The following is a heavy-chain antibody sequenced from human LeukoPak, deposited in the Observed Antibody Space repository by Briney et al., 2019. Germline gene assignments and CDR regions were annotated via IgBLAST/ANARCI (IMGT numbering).Heavy chain of an antibody. J-gene: IGHJ4*02. CDR2: ISFSTTTI. D-gene: IGHD5-18*01. V-gene: IGHV3-48*04. CDR3: ARPRLVDTAMARPPYHFDY. Sequence: PGGSLRLSCAASGFTFNNYNMNWVRQAPGKGLEWVSFISFSTTTIYYADSVKGRFTISRDNAKNSLYLQMNSLRAEDTAVYYCARPRLVDTAMARPPYHFDYWGQGTLVTVSS. CDR1: GFTFNNYN.